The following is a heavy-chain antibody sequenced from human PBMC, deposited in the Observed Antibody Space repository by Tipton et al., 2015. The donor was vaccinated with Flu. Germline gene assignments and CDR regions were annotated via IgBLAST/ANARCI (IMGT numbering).Heavy chain of an antibody. CDR2: LYYTGST. D-gene: IGHD3-10*01. J-gene: IGHJ4*02. Sequence: TLSLTCTVSDGSITSGSYYWTWIRQPPGKGLEWIGNLYYTGSTYYSPSLESRVTISSADTSKKQFSLTLTSVTAADTAVYYCARGSGSGTYVIFDYWGQGTLVTVSS. CDR1: DGSITSGSYY. V-gene: IGHV4-31*03. CDR3: ARGSGSGTYVIFDY.